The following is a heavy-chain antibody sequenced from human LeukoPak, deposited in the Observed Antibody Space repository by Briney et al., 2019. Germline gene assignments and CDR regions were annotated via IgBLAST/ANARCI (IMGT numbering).Heavy chain of an antibody. CDR2: ISGSGGST. CDR3: AKDGSVVTAIRGAFDI. Sequence: GGSLRLSCAASGFTFSSYAMSWVRQAPGKGLEGVSAISGSGGSTYYADSVKGRFTISRDNSKNTLYLQMNSLRAEDTAVYYCAKDGSVVTAIRGAFDIWGQGTMVTVSS. D-gene: IGHD2-21*02. J-gene: IGHJ3*02. V-gene: IGHV3-23*01. CDR1: GFTFSSYA.